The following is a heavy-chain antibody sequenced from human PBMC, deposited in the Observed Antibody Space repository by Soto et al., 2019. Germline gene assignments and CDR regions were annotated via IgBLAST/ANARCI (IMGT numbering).Heavy chain of an antibody. J-gene: IGHJ4*02. CDR1: GFTFSSYA. CDR3: AKDEADIVVVPAAIFTDY. CDR2: ISGSGGST. V-gene: IGHV3-23*01. D-gene: IGHD2-2*01. Sequence: SGGSLILSWSASGFTFSSYAMSWVRQAPGKGLEWVSAISGSGGSTYYADSVKGRFTISRDNPKNTLYLQMNSLRAEDTAVYYCAKDEADIVVVPAAIFTDYWGQGTLVTVSS.